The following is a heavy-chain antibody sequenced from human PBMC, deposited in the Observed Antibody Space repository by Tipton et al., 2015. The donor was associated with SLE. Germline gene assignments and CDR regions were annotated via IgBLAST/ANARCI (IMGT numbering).Heavy chain of an antibody. V-gene: IGHV4-59*01. CDR1: GGSIFSYY. Sequence: TLSLTCTVSGGSIFSYYWSWIRQPPGKGLEWIGYIYFSASTNYNPSLRSRVTMSIDTSNNQFSLKLSSVTAADTAVYFCARDGGAAAESYNYYMDDWGRGTTVTVSS. CDR3: ARDGGAAAESYNYYMDD. J-gene: IGHJ6*03. CDR2: IYFSAST. D-gene: IGHD6-13*01.